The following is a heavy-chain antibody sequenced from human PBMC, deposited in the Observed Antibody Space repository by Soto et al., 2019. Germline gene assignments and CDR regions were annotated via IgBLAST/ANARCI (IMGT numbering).Heavy chain of an antibody. CDR2: ISSSSSYI. J-gene: IGHJ4*02. CDR3: ARDPNSSSSPGYDY. V-gene: IGHV3-21*01. Sequence: PGGSLRLSCAASGFTFSSYSMNWVRQAPGKGLEWVSSISSSSSYIYYADSVKGRFTISRDNAKNSLYLQMNSLRAEDTAVYYCARDPNSSSSPGYDYWGQGTLVTVSS. CDR1: GFTFSSYS. D-gene: IGHD6-6*01.